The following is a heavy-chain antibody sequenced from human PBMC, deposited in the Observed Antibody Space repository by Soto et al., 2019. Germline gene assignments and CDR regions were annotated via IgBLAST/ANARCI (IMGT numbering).Heavy chain of an antibody. CDR1: GGSVSSSFFY. D-gene: IGHD6-13*01. CDR2: IYYTGTT. Sequence: SETLSLTCTVSGGSVSSSFFYWSWVRQPPGQRLEWIGYIYYTGTTNYNPSLASRVAMSVDTSKKQFTLNLRSLTAADTARYYCARITTRSGWYLFDSWGQGMLVTSPQ. CDR3: ARITTRSGWYLFDS. V-gene: IGHV4-61*01. J-gene: IGHJ4*02.